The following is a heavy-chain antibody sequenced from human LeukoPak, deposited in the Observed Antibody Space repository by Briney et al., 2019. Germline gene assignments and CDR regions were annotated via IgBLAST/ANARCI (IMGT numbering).Heavy chain of an antibody. Sequence: SETLSLTCTVSGYSISSGYYWGWIRPPPGKGLEWIGYIYYSGSTNYNPSLKSRVTISVDTSKNQFSLKLSSVTAADTAVYYCARGYLGVRGVGNWFDPWGQGTLVTVSS. J-gene: IGHJ5*02. D-gene: IGHD3-10*01. V-gene: IGHV4-61*01. CDR2: IYYSGST. CDR1: GYSISSGYY. CDR3: ARGYLGVRGVGNWFDP.